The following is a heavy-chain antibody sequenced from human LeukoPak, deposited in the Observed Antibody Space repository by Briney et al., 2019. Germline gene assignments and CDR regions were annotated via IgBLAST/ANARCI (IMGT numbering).Heavy chain of an antibody. Sequence: GGSLRLSCAASGFTFSSYSMNWVRQAPGKGLEWVSYISSSSSTIYYADSVKGRFTISRDNAKNSLYLQMNSLRAEDTAVYYCARVMYSSSPGGYYYYYYMDVWGKGTTVTVSS. CDR3: ARVMYSSSPGGYYYYYYMDV. CDR2: ISSSSSTI. V-gene: IGHV3-48*01. CDR1: GFTFSSYS. J-gene: IGHJ6*03. D-gene: IGHD6-6*01.